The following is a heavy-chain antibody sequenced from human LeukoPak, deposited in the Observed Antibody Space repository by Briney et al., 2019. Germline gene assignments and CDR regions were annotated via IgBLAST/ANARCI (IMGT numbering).Heavy chain of an antibody. CDR1: GYIFTSYA. CDR3: ARDAMATAF. CDR2: INVGNGNT. J-gene: IGHJ4*02. D-gene: IGHD5-24*01. V-gene: IGHV1-3*01. Sequence: ASVKVSCKASGYIFTSYAMHWVRQAPGQRLEWMGWINVGNGNTKYSQKFQGRVTFTRDTSASTAYMELSSLRSEDTAVYYCARDAMATAFWGQGTLVTVSS.